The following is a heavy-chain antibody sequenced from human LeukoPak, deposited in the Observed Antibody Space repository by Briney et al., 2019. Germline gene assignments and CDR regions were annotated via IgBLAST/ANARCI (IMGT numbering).Heavy chain of an antibody. CDR2: INPSGGST. CDR1: GYTFTIYY. J-gene: IGHJ6*02. CDR3: AGVEAAAGTSTAYYYYYGMDV. V-gene: IGHV1-46*01. D-gene: IGHD6-13*01. Sequence: ASVKVSCKASGYTFTIYYMHWVRQAPGQGLAWMGIINPSGGSTSYAQKFQGRVTMTRDTSTSTVYMELSSLRSEDTAVYYCAGVEAAAGTSTAYYYYYGMDVWGQGTTVTVSS.